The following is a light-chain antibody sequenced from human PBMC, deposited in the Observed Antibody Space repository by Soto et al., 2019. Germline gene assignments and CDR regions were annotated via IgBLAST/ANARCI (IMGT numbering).Light chain of an antibody. CDR2: DAS. CDR3: QQYENLPT. V-gene: IGKV1-33*01. Sequence: DIQLTQTPSTLSASVGDEVTITCRASQTISRWLAWYQQKPGRAPKLLIYDASNLEAGVPSRFRGSGSGTDFTFTISRLQPEDIATYYCQQYENLPTFGQGTRLEIK. CDR1: QTISRW. J-gene: IGKJ5*01.